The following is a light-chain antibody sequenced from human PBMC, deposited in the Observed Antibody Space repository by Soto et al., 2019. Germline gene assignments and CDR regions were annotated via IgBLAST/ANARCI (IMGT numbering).Light chain of an antibody. V-gene: IGKV3-15*01. J-gene: IGKJ5*01. CDR3: QQYNNWLIT. Sequence: EIVMTQSPATLSVSPGERATLSCRASQSVSSNLAWYQQKPGQARRLLIYGASTRATGIPARFSGSGSGTEFTLTISSLQSEDFAVYYCQQYNNWLITFGQGTRLEIK. CDR2: GAS. CDR1: QSVSSN.